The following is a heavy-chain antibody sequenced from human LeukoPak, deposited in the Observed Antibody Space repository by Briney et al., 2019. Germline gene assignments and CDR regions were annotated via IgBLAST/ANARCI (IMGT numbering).Heavy chain of an antibody. V-gene: IGHV1-2*04. J-gene: IGHJ3*02. D-gene: IGHD1-26*01. CDR3: ARDMGRSVTDAFDI. CDR2: INPNSGGT. Sequence: ASVKVSCKASGYTFTGYYMHWVRQAPGQGLEWMRWINPNSGGTNYAQKFQGWVTMTRDTSISTAYMELSRLRSDDTAVYYCARDMGRSVTDAFDIWGQGTMVTVSS. CDR1: GYTFTGYY.